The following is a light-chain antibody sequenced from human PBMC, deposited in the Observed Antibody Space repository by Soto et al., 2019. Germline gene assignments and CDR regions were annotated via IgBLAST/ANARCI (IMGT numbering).Light chain of an antibody. V-gene: IGKV3-11*01. CDR3: QQPSIWPPLT. CDR2: DAS. CDR1: QSISSY. Sequence: EIVLTQSPATLSLSPGETATLSCRASQSISSYLAWSQQKPGQAPRLLIYDASNRATSIPARFSGSGSGTDFTLTISSLEPEDLAVYYCQQPSIWPPLTFGGGTKVEIK. J-gene: IGKJ4*01.